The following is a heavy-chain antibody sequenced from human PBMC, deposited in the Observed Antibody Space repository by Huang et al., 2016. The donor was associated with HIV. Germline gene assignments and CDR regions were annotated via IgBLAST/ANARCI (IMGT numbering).Heavy chain of an antibody. Sequence: QVQLRQWGAGLVKPSETLSLTCAVYGGSFSGYYWTWIRQSPGKGLEWIGEINHIGKTNYQPSRKGRVTISKDTAKNQCSLQLTSVSAADTGVYFCAREKAADSAWYGVYYFDYWGEGALVTVTS. D-gene: IGHD6-19*01. J-gene: IGHJ4*02. V-gene: IGHV4-34*01. CDR3: AREKAADSAWYGVYYFDY. CDR1: GGSFSGYY. CDR2: INHIGKT.